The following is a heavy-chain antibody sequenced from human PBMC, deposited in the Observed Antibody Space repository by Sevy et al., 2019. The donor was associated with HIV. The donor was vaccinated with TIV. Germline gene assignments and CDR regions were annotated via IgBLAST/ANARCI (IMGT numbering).Heavy chain of an antibody. V-gene: IGHV3-48*01. D-gene: IGHD5-18*01. J-gene: IGHJ4*02. Sequence: GGSLRLSCAASEFSFSSYSMNWVRQAPGQGLEWVSYISSSSSTMYDADSVKGRFTISRDNAKNSLYLQMNTLRAEDTAVYYCARTKSNTGMVSSDYWGQGTLVTSPQ. CDR2: ISSSSSTM. CDR3: ARTKSNTGMVSSDY. CDR1: EFSFSSYS.